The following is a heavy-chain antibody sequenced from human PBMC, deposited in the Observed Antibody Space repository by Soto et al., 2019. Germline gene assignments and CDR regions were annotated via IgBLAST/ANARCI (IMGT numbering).Heavy chain of an antibody. D-gene: IGHD3-9*01. Sequence: SETLSLTCTVSRGSINNSYWTWIRQPPGKRLEWIGYIHYTGTTNHNPSLRGRVTMSVDTSNNQFSLKLSSVTAADTAVYYCVRFWPPPYSVALTDYTDAFDYWGQGTLVTVSS. CDR2: IHYTGTT. CDR3: VRFWPPPYSVALTDYTDAFDY. V-gene: IGHV4-59*01. J-gene: IGHJ4*02. CDR1: RGSINNSY.